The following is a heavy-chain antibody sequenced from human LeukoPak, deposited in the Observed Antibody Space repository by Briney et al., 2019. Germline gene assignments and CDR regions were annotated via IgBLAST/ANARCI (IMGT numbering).Heavy chain of an antibody. CDR2: IYWNGDGA. CDR3: GKDVSAGGMDV. Sequence: GGSLRLSCVASGFIFNDHAMHWVRQGPGKGLEWVAGIYWNGDGADYADSVKGRFTISRDNAKNSLYLQMNSLRADDTALYYCGKDVSAGGMDVWGQGTTVTVSS. V-gene: IGHV3-9*01. CDR1: GFIFNDHA. J-gene: IGHJ6*02.